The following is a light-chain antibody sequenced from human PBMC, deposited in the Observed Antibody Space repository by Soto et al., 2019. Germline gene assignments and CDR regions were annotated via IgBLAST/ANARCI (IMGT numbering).Light chain of an antibody. J-gene: IGKJ4*01. CDR2: KAS. Sequence: DIQMTQSPSTPSASVGDRVTITCRASQSISSWLAWYQQKPGKAPKLLIYKASSLESGVPSRFSGSGSGTEFTLTISSLQPDDLATYYCQQYNSYPLTFGGGTKVEIK. CDR3: QQYNSYPLT. V-gene: IGKV1-5*03. CDR1: QSISSW.